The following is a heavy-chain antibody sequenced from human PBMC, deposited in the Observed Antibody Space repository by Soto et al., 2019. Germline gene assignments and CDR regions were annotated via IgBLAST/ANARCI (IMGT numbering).Heavy chain of an antibody. J-gene: IGHJ6*02. D-gene: IGHD6-6*01. Sequence: SETLSLTCSVSGGSISSYYWSWIRQPPGKGLEWIGYIYYSGSTNYNPSLKSRVTISVDTSKNQFSLKLSSSTAADTAVYYCESLYSSSPYHYSGMAVWGQGTTVTVS. CDR2: IYYSGST. CDR3: ESLYSSSPYHYSGMAV. CDR1: GGSISSYY. V-gene: IGHV4-59*01.